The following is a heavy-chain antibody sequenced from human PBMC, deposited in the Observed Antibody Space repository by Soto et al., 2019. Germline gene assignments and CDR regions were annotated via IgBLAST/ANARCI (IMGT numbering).Heavy chain of an antibody. CDR2: INPNSGGT. V-gene: IGHV1-2*02. Sequence: ASVKVSCKASGYTFTGYYMHWVRQAPGQGLEWMGWINPNSGGTNYAQKFQGRVTMTRDTSISTTYMELSRLRSDDTAVYYCARDWVYSSSCVYYYYGMDVWGQGTTVTVSS. CDR3: ARDWVYSSSCVYYYYGMDV. J-gene: IGHJ6*02. CDR1: GYTFTGYY. D-gene: IGHD6-13*01.